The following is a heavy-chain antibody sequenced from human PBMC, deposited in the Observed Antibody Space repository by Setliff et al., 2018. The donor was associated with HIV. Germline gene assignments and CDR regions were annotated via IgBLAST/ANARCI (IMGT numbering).Heavy chain of an antibody. D-gene: IGHD6-13*01. CDR2: INPNSGGT. Sequence: ASVKVSCKASGYTFTGYYMHWVRQAPGQGLEWMGWINPNSGGTTYAQKFQGRVTMTRDTSISTAYMELSSLRSEDTAVYYCATLGRQQLVRIVDYWGQGTLVTVSS. V-gene: IGHV1-2*02. CDR1: GYTFTGYY. J-gene: IGHJ4*02. CDR3: ATLGRQQLVRIVDY.